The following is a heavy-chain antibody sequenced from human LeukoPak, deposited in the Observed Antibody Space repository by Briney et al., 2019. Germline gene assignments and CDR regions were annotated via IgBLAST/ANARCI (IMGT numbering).Heavy chain of an antibody. CDR3: AKRGVVIRVILVGFHKEAYYFES. J-gene: IGHJ4*02. CDR2: ISDSGGNT. D-gene: IGHD3/OR15-3a*01. CDR1: GITLSNYV. V-gene: IGHV3-23*01. Sequence: PGGSLRLSCAVSGITLSNYVMSWVRQAPGKGLEWVAGISDSGGNTKYADSVKGRFTISRDNPKNTLYLQMNSLRAEDTAVYFCAKRGVVIRVILVGFHKEAYYFESWGQGALVTVSS.